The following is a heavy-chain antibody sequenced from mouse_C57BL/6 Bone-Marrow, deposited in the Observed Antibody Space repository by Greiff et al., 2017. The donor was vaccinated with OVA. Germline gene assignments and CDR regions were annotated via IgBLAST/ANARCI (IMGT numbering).Heavy chain of an antibody. Sequence: VQLKESGGGLVQPGGSLKLSCAASGFTFSDYYMYWVRQTPEKRLEWVAYISNGGGSTYYPDTVKGRFTISRDNAKNTLYLQMSRLKSEDTAMYYCARRGSSYDYAMDYWGQGTSVTVSS. CDR1: GFTFSDYY. V-gene: IGHV5-12*01. D-gene: IGHD1-1*01. CDR2: ISNGGGST. CDR3: ARRGSSYDYAMDY. J-gene: IGHJ4*01.